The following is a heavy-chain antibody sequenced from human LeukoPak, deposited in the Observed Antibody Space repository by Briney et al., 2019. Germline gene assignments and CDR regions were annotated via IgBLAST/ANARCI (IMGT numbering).Heavy chain of an antibody. CDR2: ISGSGGST. V-gene: IGHV3-23*01. D-gene: IGHD4/OR15-4a*01. Sequence: GGSLRLSCAASGFTFSSYAMSWVRQAPGKGLEWVSTISGSGGSTYYADSVKGRFTISRDNSKNTLYLQMNSLRAEDTAVYYCAKDPNAPVSADEVDWGQGTLVTVSS. J-gene: IGHJ4*02. CDR1: GFTFSSYA. CDR3: AKDPNAPVSADEVD.